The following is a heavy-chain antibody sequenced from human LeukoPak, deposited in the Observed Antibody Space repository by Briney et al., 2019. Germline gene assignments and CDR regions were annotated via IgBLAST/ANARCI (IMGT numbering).Heavy chain of an antibody. J-gene: IGHJ6*03. CDR3: AKEELSRITMWGYMDV. Sequence: PGGSLRLSCAASGFTFSSYGMHWVRQAPGKGLEWVAFIRYDGSNKYYADSVKGRFTISRDNSKNTLYLQMNSLSAEDTAFYYCAKEELSRITMWGYMDVWGKGTTVTISS. V-gene: IGHV3-30*02. CDR1: GFTFSSYG. CDR2: IRYDGSNK. D-gene: IGHD3-10*02.